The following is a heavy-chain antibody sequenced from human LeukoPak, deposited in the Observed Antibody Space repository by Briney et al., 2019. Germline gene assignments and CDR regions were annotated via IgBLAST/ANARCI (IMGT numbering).Heavy chain of an antibody. CDR2: IYSGGST. V-gene: IGHV3-53*01. J-gene: IGHJ4*02. Sequence: SGGSLRLSCAASGFTVSSDYMSWVRQAPGKGLEWVSVIYSGGSTYYADSVKGRFTISRDNSKNTLYLQMNSLRVEDTAVYYCAKSGSYYYDSSGLDYWGQGTLVTVSS. D-gene: IGHD3-22*01. CDR1: GFTVSSDY. CDR3: AKSGSYYYDSSGLDY.